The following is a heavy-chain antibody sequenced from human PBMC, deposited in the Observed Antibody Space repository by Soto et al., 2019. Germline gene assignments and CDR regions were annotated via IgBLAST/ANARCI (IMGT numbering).Heavy chain of an antibody. CDR2: INHSGST. Sequence: SWTMSITCAAYGESFSIYYCSWFRQPPGKGLEWIGEINHSGSTNYNPSLKSRVTISVDTSKNQFSLKLSSVTAADTAVYYCARETGDFWSGYPSGHWFEPWGQGTLVTAPQ. CDR1: GESFSIYY. CDR3: ARETGDFWSGYPSGHWFEP. D-gene: IGHD3-3*01. V-gene: IGHV4-34*01. J-gene: IGHJ5*02.